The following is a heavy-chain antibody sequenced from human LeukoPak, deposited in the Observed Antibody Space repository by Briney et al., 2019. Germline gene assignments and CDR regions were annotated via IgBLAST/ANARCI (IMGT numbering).Heavy chain of an antibody. CDR3: ARGGWQDITY. J-gene: IGHJ4*02. CDR1: GGSISSNF. CDR2: IYYTGST. D-gene: IGHD3-3*01. Sequence: SETLSLTCTVSGGSISSNFWSWIRQPPGKGLEWIGDIYYTGSTSYNPSLKSRVTISVDTSKNQFSLMVRSVTAADTAVYYCARGGWQDITYWGQGTLVTVSS. V-gene: IGHV4-59*01.